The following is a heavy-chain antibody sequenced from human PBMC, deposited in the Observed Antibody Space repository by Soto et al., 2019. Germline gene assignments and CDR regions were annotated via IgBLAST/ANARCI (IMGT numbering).Heavy chain of an antibody. CDR3: ARGCSSASCQNKYYFDY. D-gene: IGHD2-2*01. J-gene: IGHJ4*02. V-gene: IGHV3-7*01. Sequence: GGSLRLSCAGSGLRFSSYWMSWVRQAPGKGLEWVASIKQDESGKYYVDSVKGRFTISRDNAKNSLYLQMNSLRVEDTAVYYCARGCSSASCQNKYYFDYWGQGILVTVSS. CDR2: IKQDESGK. CDR1: GLRFSSYW.